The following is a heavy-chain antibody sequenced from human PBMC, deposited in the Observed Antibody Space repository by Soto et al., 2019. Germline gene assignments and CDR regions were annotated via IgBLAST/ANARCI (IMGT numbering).Heavy chain of an antibody. CDR1: GFSLSTSGMC. CDR2: IDWDDDK. D-gene: IGHD1-26*01. CDR3: ARILNSGSYPGEYYFDY. V-gene: IGHV2-70*01. Sequence: SGPTLVHPTQTLTLTCTFSGFSLSTSGMCVSWIRQPPGKALEWLALIDWDDDKYYSTSLKTRLTISKDTSKNQVVLTMTNMDPVDTATYYCARILNSGSYPGEYYFDYWGQGTLVTVSS. J-gene: IGHJ4*02.